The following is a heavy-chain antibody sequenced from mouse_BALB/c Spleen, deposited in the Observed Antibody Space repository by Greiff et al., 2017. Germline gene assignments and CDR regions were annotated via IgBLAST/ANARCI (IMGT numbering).Heavy chain of an antibody. D-gene: IGHD1-1*01. CDR1: GYTFTSYV. J-gene: IGHJ2*01. CDR2: INPYNDGT. V-gene: IGHV1-14*01. Sequence: HLVESGPELVKPGASVKMSCKASGYTFTSYVMHWVKQKPGQGLEWIGYINPYNDGTKYNEKFKGKATLTSDKSSSTAYMELSSLTSEDSAVYYCARDYGSSLDYWGQGTTLTVSS. CDR3: ARDYGSSLDY.